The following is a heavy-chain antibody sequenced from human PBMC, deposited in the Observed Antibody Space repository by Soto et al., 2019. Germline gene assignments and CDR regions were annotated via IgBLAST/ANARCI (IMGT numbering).Heavy chain of an antibody. CDR2: TYSGGNP. CDR1: GFSVGGNY. J-gene: IGHJ5*02. CDR3: ARGPNSDT. Sequence: GGSLRLSCAASGFSVGGNYMSWARLAPGKGLECVSLTYSGGNPYYADSVRGRFTLSRDNSENTLYLQMNSLRVEDTAVYFCARGPNSDTWGQGTLVTVS. V-gene: IGHV3-53*01.